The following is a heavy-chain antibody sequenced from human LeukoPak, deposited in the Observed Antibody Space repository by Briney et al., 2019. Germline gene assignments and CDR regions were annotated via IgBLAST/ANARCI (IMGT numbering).Heavy chain of an antibody. CDR3: ARDRSPNCSGGSCYS. D-gene: IGHD2-15*01. CDR1: GFTFSSYA. CDR2: IYSGGST. J-gene: IGHJ4*02. V-gene: IGHV3-53*01. Sequence: GGSLRLSCAASGFTFSSYAMSWVRQAPGKGLEWVSVIYSGGSTYYADSVKGRFTISRDNSKNTLYLQMNSLRAEDTAVYYCARDRSPNCSGGSCYSWGQGTLVTVSS.